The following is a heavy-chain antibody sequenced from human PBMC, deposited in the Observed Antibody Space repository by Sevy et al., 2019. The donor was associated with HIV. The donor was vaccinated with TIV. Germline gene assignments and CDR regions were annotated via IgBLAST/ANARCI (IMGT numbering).Heavy chain of an antibody. Sequence: GGSLRLSCAASGFAFSNYYAMHWVRQAPGKGLEWVALISYDGSDKYYADSVKGRFTISRDNFKNTLVLQMNSLTTEDTAVYYCARPRANYVDHYFFYAMDVWGQGTTVTVSS. CDR1: GFAFSNYYA. CDR3: ARPRANYVDHYFFYAMDV. J-gene: IGHJ6*02. V-gene: IGHV3-30-3*01. D-gene: IGHD4-17*01. CDR2: ISYDGSDK.